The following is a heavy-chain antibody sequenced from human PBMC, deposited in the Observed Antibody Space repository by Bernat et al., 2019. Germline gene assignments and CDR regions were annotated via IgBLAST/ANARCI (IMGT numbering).Heavy chain of an antibody. J-gene: IGHJ4*02. D-gene: IGHD6-13*01. CDR2: IYSGGST. Sequence: EVQLVESGGGLVQPGGSLRLSCAASGFTVSSNYMSWVRQAPGKGLEWVSVIYSGGSTYYSDSVKGRFTISSDNSKNTLYLQMNSLRAEDTAVYYCAGYKPGYSSSYSDYWGQGTLVTVSS. CDR3: AGYKPGYSSSYSDY. V-gene: IGHV3-66*01. CDR1: GFTVSSNY.